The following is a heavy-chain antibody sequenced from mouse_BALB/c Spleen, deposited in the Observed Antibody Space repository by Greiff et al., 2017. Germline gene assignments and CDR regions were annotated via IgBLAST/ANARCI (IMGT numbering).Heavy chain of an antibody. J-gene: IGHJ3*01. Sequence: VQLQQPGAELVKPGASVKLSCKASGFTFTCYYMYWVKQRPGQGLEWFGGINPSNGGTNFTEQFKSKATLTVDKSSNTGYMQLSSLTSEDSAVYYCRRGNYGRDDWGEGTMVTVSA. CDR1: GFTFTCYY. CDR3: RRGNYGRDD. CDR2: INPSNGGT. D-gene: IGHD1-1*01. V-gene: IGHV1S81*02.